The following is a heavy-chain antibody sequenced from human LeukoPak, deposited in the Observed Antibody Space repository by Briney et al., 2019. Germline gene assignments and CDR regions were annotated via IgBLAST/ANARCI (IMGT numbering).Heavy chain of an antibody. D-gene: IGHD6-13*01. CDR2: INHSGST. CDR1: GGSFSGYY. J-gene: IGHJ6*02. Sequence: SETLSLTCAVYGGSFSGYYWSWIRQPPGKGLEWIGEINHSGSTNYNPSLKSRVTISVDTSKNQFSLKLSSVTAADTAVYYCARARYRAAAGSYYYYGMDVWGQGTTVTVSS. V-gene: IGHV4-34*01. CDR3: ARARYRAAAGSYYYYGMDV.